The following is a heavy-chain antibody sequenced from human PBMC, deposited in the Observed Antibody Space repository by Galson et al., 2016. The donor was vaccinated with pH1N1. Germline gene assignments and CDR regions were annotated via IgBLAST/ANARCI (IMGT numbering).Heavy chain of an antibody. D-gene: IGHD3-22*01. CDR3: ASESGYYVRGDLQH. Sequence: SVKVSCKASGGIFRGYAISWVRQAPGQGPEWMGGILSIFGTAKYAQKFQGRLTITADESTTTAYMELSSLRSGDTAVYYCASESGYYVRGDLQHWGQGTLVIVSS. V-gene: IGHV1-69*13. CDR1: GGIFRGYA. J-gene: IGHJ1*01. CDR2: ILSIFGTA.